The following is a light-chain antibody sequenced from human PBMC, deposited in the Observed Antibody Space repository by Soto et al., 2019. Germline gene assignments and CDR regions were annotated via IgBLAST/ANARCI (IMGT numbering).Light chain of an antibody. CDR1: SSDVGGYNY. V-gene: IGLV2-14*01. Sequence: QSALTQPASVSGSPGQSITISCTGTSSDVGGYNYVSWYHQHPGKAPKLLIYEVSNRPSGVSNRFSGSKSGNTASLTISGLQAEDEANYYCSSYTIRSTLVFGGGTKVTVL. CDR3: SSYTIRSTLV. CDR2: EVS. J-gene: IGLJ3*02.